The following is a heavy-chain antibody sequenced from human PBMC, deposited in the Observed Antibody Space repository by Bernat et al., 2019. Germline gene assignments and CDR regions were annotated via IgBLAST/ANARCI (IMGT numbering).Heavy chain of an antibody. J-gene: IGHJ4*02. CDR1: GGSFSGYY. V-gene: IGHV4-34*01. D-gene: IGHD3-10*01. CDR3: ARVRGYYGSGIHSDY. Sequence: QVQLQQWGAGLLKPSETLSLTCAVYGGSFSGYYWSWIRQPPVKGLEWIGEINHSGSTNYNPSLKSRVTISVDTSKNQFSLKLSSVNAADTAVYYCARVRGYYGSGIHSDYWGQGTLVTVSS. CDR2: INHSGST.